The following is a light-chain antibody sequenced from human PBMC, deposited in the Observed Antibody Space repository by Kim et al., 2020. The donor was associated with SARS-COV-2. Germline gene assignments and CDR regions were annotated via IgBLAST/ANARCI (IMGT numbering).Light chain of an antibody. CDR1: SGTITTRY. Sequence: LTQPHSVSQSPGKTVIISCTRSSGTITTRYVQWYQQRPGTAPTTIIYEDDRRPSGVPDRFSGSIDYSSNSASLTISGLKTEDEADYYCQSSDPSSHWVFGGGTQLTV. CDR3: QSSDPSSHWV. J-gene: IGLJ3*02. CDR2: EDD. V-gene: IGLV6-57*04.